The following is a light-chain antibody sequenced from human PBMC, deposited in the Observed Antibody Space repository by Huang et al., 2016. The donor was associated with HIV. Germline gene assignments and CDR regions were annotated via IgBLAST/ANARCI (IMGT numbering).Light chain of an antibody. V-gene: IGKV3-20*01. J-gene: IGKJ3*01. CDR2: GAS. CDR1: PGVRSHN. CDR3: QQFGRAPFT. Sequence: EVVLTQSPGSLSLSPGQRATLPCRASPGVRSHNLAWYQQKPGQTPRLLIYGASTRASVIPDRFTGSGSGTDFTLTISRLEPEDFAIYYCQQFGRAPFTFGPGTKVEIK.